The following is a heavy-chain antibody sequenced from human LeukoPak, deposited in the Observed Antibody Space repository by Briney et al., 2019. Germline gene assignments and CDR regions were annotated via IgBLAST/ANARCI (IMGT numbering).Heavy chain of an antibody. Sequence: ASVKVSWKASEYTFTSYYMHWVRQAPGQGLEWMGIINPSGGSTSYAQKFQGRVTMTRDTSTSTVYMELSSLRSEDTAVYYCARAPYGDYFDYWGQEPWSPSPQ. J-gene: IGHJ4*01. CDR2: INPSGGST. CDR3: ARAPYGDYFDY. V-gene: IGHV1-46*01. CDR1: EYTFTSYY. D-gene: IGHD4-17*01.